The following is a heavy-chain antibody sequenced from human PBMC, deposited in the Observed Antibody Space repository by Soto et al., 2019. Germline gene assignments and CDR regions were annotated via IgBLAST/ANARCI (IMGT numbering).Heavy chain of an antibody. CDR2: IDPDDSET. CDR1: GYNFSWYW. CDR3: ASHLEGYGMDV. J-gene: IGHJ6*02. V-gene: IGHV5-51*01. Sequence: GESLKISCEGSGYNFSWYWIGWVRQTPGNGPEWMGIIDPDDSETRYSPSFQGQVTMSADKSKSTAFLQWSSLKASDTAMYYCASHLEGYGMDVWGQGTTVTV.